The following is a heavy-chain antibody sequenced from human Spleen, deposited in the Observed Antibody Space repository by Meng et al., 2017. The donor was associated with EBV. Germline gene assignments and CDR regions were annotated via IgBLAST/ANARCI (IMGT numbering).Heavy chain of an antibody. Sequence: QLELQESGPGLVKPSETLSLTCTVSGGSISSSSYYWGWIRQPPGKGLEWIGSIYYSGSTYYNPSLKSRVTISVDTSKNQFSLKLSSVTAADTAVYYCARHYDYIWGSYPLGDYWGQGTLVTVSS. D-gene: IGHD3-16*02. CDR2: IYYSGST. CDR3: ARHYDYIWGSYPLGDY. J-gene: IGHJ4*02. V-gene: IGHV4-39*01. CDR1: GGSISSSSYY.